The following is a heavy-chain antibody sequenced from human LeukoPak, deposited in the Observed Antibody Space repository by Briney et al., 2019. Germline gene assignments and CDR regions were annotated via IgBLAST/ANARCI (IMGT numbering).Heavy chain of an antibody. CDR2: MNPNSGNT. D-gene: IGHD6-6*01. Sequence: ASVKVSCKASGYTFTSYDINWVRQATGQGLEWMGWMNPNSGNTGYAQKFQGRVTMTRNTSISTAYMELGSLRSEDTAVYYCARRLSGARRQYYFDYWGQGTLVTVSS. V-gene: IGHV1-8*01. J-gene: IGHJ4*02. CDR3: ARRLSGARRQYYFDY. CDR1: GYTFTSYD.